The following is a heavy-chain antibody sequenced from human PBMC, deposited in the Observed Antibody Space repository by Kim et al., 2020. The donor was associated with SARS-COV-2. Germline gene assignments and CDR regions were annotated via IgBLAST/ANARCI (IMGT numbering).Heavy chain of an antibody. D-gene: IGHD7-27*01. J-gene: IGHJ4*02. CDR2: ISAYNGNA. CDR3: ARVGTNGGCFDY. CDR1: GYTFTTYS. Sequence: ASVKVSCRASGYTFTTYSITWVRQAPGRGLEWMGWISAYNGNANYAQMLQDRITLTTDTSTSTAQMELRTLRSDDTAVYYCARVGTNGGCFDYWGQGTLVTVSS. V-gene: IGHV1-18*01.